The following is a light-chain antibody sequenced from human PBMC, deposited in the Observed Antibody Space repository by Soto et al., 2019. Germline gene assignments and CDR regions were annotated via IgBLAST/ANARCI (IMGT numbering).Light chain of an antibody. CDR1: SSNIGAGYD. CDR2: GNS. CDR3: QSYDSSLSCLRGSV. J-gene: IGLJ1*01. Sequence: QSVLTQPPSVSGAPGQRVTISCTGSSSNIGAGYDVHWYQQLPGTAPKLLIYGNSNRPSGVPDRFSGSKSGTSASLAITGLQAEDEADYYCQSYDSSLSCLRGSVFGTGTKLTVL. V-gene: IGLV1-40*01.